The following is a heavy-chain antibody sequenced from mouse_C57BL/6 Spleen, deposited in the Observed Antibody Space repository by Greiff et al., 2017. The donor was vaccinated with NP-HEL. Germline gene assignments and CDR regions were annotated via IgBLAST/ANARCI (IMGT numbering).Heavy chain of an antibody. D-gene: IGHD2-14*01. CDR3: TRWGTPGPDY. Sequence: EVQLQQSGTVLARPGASVKMSCKPSGYTFTSYWMHWVTPRPGQGLEWIGDIYPGNSDTSYHQKFKGKAKLTAVTSASTAYMELSSLTNEDSAVYYCTRWGTPGPDYWGQGTTLTVSS. CDR1: GYTFTSYW. CDR2: IYPGNSDT. V-gene: IGHV1-5*01. J-gene: IGHJ2*01.